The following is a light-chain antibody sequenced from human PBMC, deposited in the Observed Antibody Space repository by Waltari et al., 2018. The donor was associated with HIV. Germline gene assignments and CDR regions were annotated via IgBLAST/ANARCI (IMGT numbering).Light chain of an antibody. CDR2: EGS. CDR1: SSDVGSYNL. J-gene: IGLJ3*02. Sequence: QSALTQPASVSGSPGQSITISCTGPSSDVGSYNLVSWYQQHPGKAPKLMIYEGSKRPSGVSNRFSGSKSGNTASLTISGLQAEDEADYYCCSYAGSSTFPWVFGGGTKLTVL. V-gene: IGLV2-23*01. CDR3: CSYAGSSTFPWV.